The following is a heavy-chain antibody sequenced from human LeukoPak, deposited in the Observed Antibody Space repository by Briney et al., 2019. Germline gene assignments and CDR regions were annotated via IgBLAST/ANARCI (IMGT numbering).Heavy chain of an antibody. J-gene: IGHJ6*02. CDR2: INSDGSST. Sequence: GGSLRLSCAASGFTFSSYAMSWVRQAPGKGLVWVSRINSDGSSTTYADSVKGRFTISRDNAQNTLYLQMNSLRDEDTAVYYCARGHCSSTSCYYYYGMDVWGQGTTVTVSS. D-gene: IGHD2-2*01. V-gene: IGHV3-74*03. CDR1: GFTFSSYA. CDR3: ARGHCSSTSCYYYYGMDV.